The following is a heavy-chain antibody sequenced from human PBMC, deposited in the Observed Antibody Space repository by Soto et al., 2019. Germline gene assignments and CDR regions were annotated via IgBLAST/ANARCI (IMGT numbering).Heavy chain of an antibody. V-gene: IGHV3-21*01. D-gene: IGHD2-2*01. CDR3: ARDPVVVPAAQPPYNWFDP. Sequence: GGSLRLSCAASGFTFSSYSMNWVRQAPGKGLEWVSSISSSSSYIYYADSVKGRFTISRDNAKNSLYLQMNSLRAEDTAVYYCARDPVVVPAAQPPYNWFDPWGQGTLVTVSS. CDR1: GFTFSSYS. J-gene: IGHJ5*02. CDR2: ISSSSSYI.